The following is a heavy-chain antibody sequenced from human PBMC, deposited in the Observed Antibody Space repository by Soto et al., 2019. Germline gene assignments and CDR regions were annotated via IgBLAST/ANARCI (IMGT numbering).Heavy chain of an antibody. CDR3: ARGRHYYYSSGYYYFDY. CDR1: GGTFSSYA. CDR2: IIPIFGTA. V-gene: IGHV1-69*13. Sequence: SVKVSCKASGGTFSSYAISWVRQAPGQGLEWMGGIIPIFGTANYAQKFQGRVAITADESTSTAYMELSSLRSEDTAVYYCARGRHYYYSSGYYYFDYWGQGTLVTVSS. J-gene: IGHJ4*02. D-gene: IGHD3-22*01.